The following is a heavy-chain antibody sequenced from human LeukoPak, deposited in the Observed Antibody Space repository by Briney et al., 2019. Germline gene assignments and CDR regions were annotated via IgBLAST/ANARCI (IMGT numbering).Heavy chain of an antibody. CDR3: TRSITMVRGVPQKGMDY. J-gene: IGHJ4*02. CDR2: IRSKANSYAT. Sequence: GGSLRLSCAASGFTFSGSAMHWVRQASGKGLGWVGRIRSKANSYATAYAASVKGRFTISRDDSKNTAYLQMNSLKTEDTAVYYCTRSITMVRGVPQKGMDYWGQGTLVTVSS. V-gene: IGHV3-73*01. CDR1: GFTFSGSA. D-gene: IGHD3-10*01.